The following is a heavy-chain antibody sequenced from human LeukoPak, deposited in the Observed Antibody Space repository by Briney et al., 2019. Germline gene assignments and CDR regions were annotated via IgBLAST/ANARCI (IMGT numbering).Heavy chain of an antibody. V-gene: IGHV4-59*12. D-gene: IGHD4-17*01. Sequence: PSETLSLTCTVSGGSISNNYWSWIRQPPGKGLEWIGYIFYSGTTNYSPSLKSRVTISVDTSKNQFSLKLSSVTAADTAVYYCASTTVTMTTVTTDFDYWGQGTLVTVSS. CDR1: GGSISNNY. CDR2: IFYSGTT. J-gene: IGHJ4*02. CDR3: ASTTVTMTTVTTDFDY.